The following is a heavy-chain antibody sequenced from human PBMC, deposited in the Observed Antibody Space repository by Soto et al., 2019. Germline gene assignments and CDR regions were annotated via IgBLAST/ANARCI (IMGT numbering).Heavy chain of an antibody. CDR3: AREGGIVGATAADY. V-gene: IGHV4-31*03. D-gene: IGHD1-26*01. CDR1: GGSISSGGYY. J-gene: IGHJ4*02. CDR2: IYYSGST. Sequence: QVQLQESGPGLVKPSQTLSLTCTVSGGSISSGGYYWSWIRQHPGKGLEWIGYIYYSGSTYYNPSLKSRVTIAVDTSKNQFALKLSSVTAADTAVYYCAREGGIVGATAADYWGQGTLVTVSS.